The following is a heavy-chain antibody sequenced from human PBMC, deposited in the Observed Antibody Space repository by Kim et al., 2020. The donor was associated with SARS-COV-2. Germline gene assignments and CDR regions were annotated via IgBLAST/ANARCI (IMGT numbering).Heavy chain of an antibody. J-gene: IGHJ4*02. CDR1: GFTFSNSA. D-gene: IGHD2-2*01. CDR3: AKGRGGITSCYDY. CDR2: IGDTGGSP. V-gene: IGHV3-23*01. Sequence: GGSLRLSCTASGFTFSNSAMSWVRQAPGKGLEWVSSIGDTGGSPYYADSVKGRFTISRDNSKSTMYLQMNSLRADDTAVYYCAKGRGGITSCYDYWGQGTLVTVSS.